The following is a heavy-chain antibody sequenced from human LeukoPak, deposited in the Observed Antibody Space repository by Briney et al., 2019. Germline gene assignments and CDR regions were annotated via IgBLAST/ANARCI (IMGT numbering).Heavy chain of an antibody. J-gene: IGHJ6*02. CDR1: GYTLTELS. D-gene: IGHD6-13*01. Sequence: GASVKVSCKVSGYTLTELSMHWVRQAPGKGLEWMGGFDPEDGETIYAQKFQGRVTMTEDTSTDTAYMELSSLRSEDTAVYYCATKGPRSWYNYYGMDVWGQGTTVTVSS. V-gene: IGHV1-24*01. CDR3: ATKGPRSWYNYYGMDV. CDR2: FDPEDGET.